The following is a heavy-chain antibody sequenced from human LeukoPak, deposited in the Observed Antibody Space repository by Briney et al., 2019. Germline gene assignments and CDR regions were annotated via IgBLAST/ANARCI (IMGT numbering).Heavy chain of an antibody. CDR3: ARALVVGIADSFDY. Sequence: GASVKVSCKASGDTFSRYAISWVRQAPGQGLEWMGRIIPILGIANYAQKFQGRVTITADKSTSTAYMELSSLRSEDTAVYYWARALVVGIADSFDYWGQGTLVTVSS. V-gene: IGHV1-69*04. J-gene: IGHJ4*02. CDR2: IIPILGIA. D-gene: IGHD6-13*01. CDR1: GDTFSRYA.